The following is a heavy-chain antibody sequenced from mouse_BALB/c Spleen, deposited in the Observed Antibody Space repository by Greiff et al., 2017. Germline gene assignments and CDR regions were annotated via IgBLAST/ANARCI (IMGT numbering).Heavy chain of an antibody. V-gene: IGHV1-5*01. J-gene: IGHJ1*01. CDR3: TRSGYYGNYPNWYFDV. Sequence: VQLQQSGTVLARPGASVKMSCKASGYSFTSYWMHWVKQRPGQGLEWIGAIYPGNSDTSYNQKFKGKAKLTAVTSASTAYMELSSLTNEDSAVYYCTRSGYYGNYPNWYFDVWGAGTTVTVSS. D-gene: IGHD2-1*01. CDR2: IYPGNSDT. CDR1: GYSFTSYW.